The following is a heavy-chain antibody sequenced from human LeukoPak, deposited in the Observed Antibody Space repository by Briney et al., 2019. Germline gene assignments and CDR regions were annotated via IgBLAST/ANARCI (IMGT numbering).Heavy chain of an antibody. CDR2: IWYDGSKR. CDR3: AKRLAAAAGSY. Sequence: GGSLRLSCTASGFTFSNHGLHWVRQAPGKGLEWMALIWYDGSKRYYADSVQGRFTISRGDSKNTLFLQMNSLRAEDTAVYYCAKRLAAAAGSYWGQGTLVTVSS. V-gene: IGHV3-33*06. D-gene: IGHD6-13*01. J-gene: IGHJ4*02. CDR1: GFTFSNHG.